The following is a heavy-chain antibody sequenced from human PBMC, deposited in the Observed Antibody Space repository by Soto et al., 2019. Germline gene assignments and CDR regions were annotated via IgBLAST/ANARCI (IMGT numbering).Heavy chain of an antibody. CDR2: IYKSATT. Sequence: NPSETLSLTCSVSGDSISTVDYFWAWIRQPPGQALEYIGYIYKSATTHYNPSFESRVAISLDTSKSQFSLNVTSVTAADTAVYFCARGRYCLTGRCFPNWFDSWGQGTLVTVSS. J-gene: IGHJ5*01. D-gene: IGHD2-15*01. CDR1: GDSISTVDYF. V-gene: IGHV4-30-4*01. CDR3: ARGRYCLTGRCFPNWFDS.